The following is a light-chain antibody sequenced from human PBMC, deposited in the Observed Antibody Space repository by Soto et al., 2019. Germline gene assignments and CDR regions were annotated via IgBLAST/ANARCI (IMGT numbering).Light chain of an antibody. CDR2: GVV. J-gene: IGLJ1*01. CDR1: GNDVGAYNY. Sequence: QSVLTQPRSVSGPPGQSVTISCTGTGNDVGAYNYVSWYQQHPGRPPKLLMYGVVRWPSGVPDRFSGSKSGNTASLTISGLQAEDEADYFCCSYAGGYTDLFGTGTKVTVL. V-gene: IGLV2-11*01. CDR3: CSYAGGYTDL.